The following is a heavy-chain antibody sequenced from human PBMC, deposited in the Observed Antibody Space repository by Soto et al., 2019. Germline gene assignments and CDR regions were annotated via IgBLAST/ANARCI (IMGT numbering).Heavy chain of an antibody. V-gene: IGHV4-31*03. Sequence: SETLSLTCTVSGGSISSGGYYWSWIRQHPGKGLEWIGYIYYSGSTYYNPSLKSRVTISVDTSKNQFSLKLSSVTAADTAVYYCASQGGLREMYYFDYWGKETLVTVPS. CDR3: ASQGGLREMYYFDY. J-gene: IGHJ4*02. CDR2: IYYSGST. CDR1: GGSISSGGYY. D-gene: IGHD5-12*01.